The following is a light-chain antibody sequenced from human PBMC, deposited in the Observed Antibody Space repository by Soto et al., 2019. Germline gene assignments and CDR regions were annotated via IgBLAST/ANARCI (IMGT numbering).Light chain of an antibody. CDR2: DVS. V-gene: IGLV2-14*01. CDR3: SSYTSSSTLV. CDR1: SSDVGYYNY. J-gene: IGLJ2*01. Sequence: QSALTQPASVSGSPGQSITISCTGTSSDVGYYNYVSWYQQNPGKAPKLMIYDVSNRPSGVSNRFSGSKSGNTASLTISGLRAEDEADYYCSSYTSSSTLVFGGGTKLTVL.